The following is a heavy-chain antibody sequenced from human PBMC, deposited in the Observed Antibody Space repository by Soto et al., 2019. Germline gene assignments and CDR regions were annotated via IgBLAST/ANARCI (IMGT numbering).Heavy chain of an antibody. J-gene: IGHJ4*02. V-gene: IGHV3-30*18. Sequence: PGGSLRLSCAASGLTFSSYGMHWVRQAPGKGLEWVAVISYDGSNKYYADSVKGRFTISRDNSKNTLYLQMNSLRAEDTAVYYCAKGLYAISSYFDYWGQGTLVTVSS. CDR3: AKGLYAISSYFDY. CDR1: GLTFSSYG. CDR2: ISYDGSNK. D-gene: IGHD2-8*01.